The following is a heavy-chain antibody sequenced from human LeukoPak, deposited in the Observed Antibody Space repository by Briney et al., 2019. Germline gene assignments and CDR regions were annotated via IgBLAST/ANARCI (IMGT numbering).Heavy chain of an antibody. Sequence: PGRSLRLSCTASGFTFGDYAMSWVRQAPGKGLEWVGFIRSKAYGGTTECAASVKGRFTISRDDSKSIAYLQMNSLKTEDTAVYYCTRTVRGYYFDYWGQGTLVTVSS. CDR1: GFTFGDYA. CDR3: TRTVRGYYFDY. J-gene: IGHJ4*02. D-gene: IGHD3-22*01. CDR2: IRSKAYGGTT. V-gene: IGHV3-49*04.